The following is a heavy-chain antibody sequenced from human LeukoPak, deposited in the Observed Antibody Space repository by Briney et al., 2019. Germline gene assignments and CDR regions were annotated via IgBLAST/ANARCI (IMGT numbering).Heavy chain of an antibody. CDR3: ARVGSWALDY. CDR1: GFTFSSSA. J-gene: IGHJ4*02. V-gene: IGHV3-23*01. CDR2: ISYSGSGT. Sequence: GGSLRLSCAASGFTFSSSAMAWVRHAPGKGLEWVSTISYSGSGTYYADSVKGRFTISRDNSKNTLYLQMNSLRAEDTAVYYCARVGSWALDYWGQGTLVTVSS. D-gene: IGHD3-10*01.